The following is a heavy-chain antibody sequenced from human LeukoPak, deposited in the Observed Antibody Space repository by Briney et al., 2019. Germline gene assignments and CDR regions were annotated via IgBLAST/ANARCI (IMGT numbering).Heavy chain of an antibody. CDR3: ARPGGYGNYPYYYMDV. CDR2: INTNTGNP. D-gene: IGHD4-17*01. Sequence: ASVKVSCKASGYTFTSYAMNWVRQAPGQGLEWMGWINTNTGNPTYAQGFTGRFVFSLDTSVSTAYLQISSLKAEDTAVYYCARPGGYGNYPYYYMDVWGKGTTVTVSS. CDR1: GYTFTSYA. J-gene: IGHJ6*03. V-gene: IGHV7-4-1*02.